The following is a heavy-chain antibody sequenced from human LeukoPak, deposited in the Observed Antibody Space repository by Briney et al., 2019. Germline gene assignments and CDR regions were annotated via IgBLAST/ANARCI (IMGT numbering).Heavy chain of an antibody. Sequence: GGSLRLSCAASGFTFSSYNMNWVRQAPGKGLEWVSSITSSSSYKYYADSVKGRFTISRDNAKNSLYLQMDSLRVEDTAEYYCARDPYSGNYGAYYYYYMDFWGKGTTVTVSS. J-gene: IGHJ6*03. CDR3: ARDPYSGNYGAYYYYYMDF. CDR2: ITSSSSYK. CDR1: GFTFSSYN. V-gene: IGHV3-21*06. D-gene: IGHD1-26*01.